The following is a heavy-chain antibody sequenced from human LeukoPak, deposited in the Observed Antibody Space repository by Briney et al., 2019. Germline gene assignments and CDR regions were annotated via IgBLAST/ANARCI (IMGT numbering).Heavy chain of an antibody. V-gene: IGHV3-7*04. D-gene: IGHD4-23*01. CDR2: IKEDGSAK. CDR1: KFTFSSYW. J-gene: IGHJ4*02. CDR3: ARGGNPLLDY. Sequence: GSLRLSCVASKFTFSSYWMSWVRQSPGKGLGWEANIKEDGSAKYYVDSVKGRFTISRDNAKNSLYLQMNSLRAEDTAVYYCARGGNPLLDYWGQGALVTVSS.